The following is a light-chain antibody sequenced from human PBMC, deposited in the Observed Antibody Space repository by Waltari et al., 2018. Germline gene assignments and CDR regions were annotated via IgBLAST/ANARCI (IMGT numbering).Light chain of an antibody. V-gene: IGLV2-14*03. CDR3: SSYTTSRTYI. Sequence: QSALTQPASVSGSPRQSIAISCTGTSSDVGGHNSVSWYQQHPNKAPKLIIYDVDRRPSGVSDRFSGSKSGNTASLTISGLQTEDEADYYCSSYTTSRTYIFGAGTKVSVL. CDR1: SSDVGGHNS. J-gene: IGLJ1*01. CDR2: DVD.